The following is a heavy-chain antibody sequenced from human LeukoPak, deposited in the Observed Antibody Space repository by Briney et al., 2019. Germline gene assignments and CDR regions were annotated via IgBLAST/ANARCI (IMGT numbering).Heavy chain of an antibody. CDR1: GYTFTGYY. V-gene: IGHV1-2*02. D-gene: IGHD3-3*01. J-gene: IGHJ6*02. CDR2: INPNSGGT. Sequence: ASVKVSCKASGYTFTGYYMHWVRQAPGQGLEWMGWINPNSGGTNYAQKFQGRVTMTRDTSISTAYMELSRLRSDDTAVYYCASRGGTIFGVVPLRNYYYYYGMDVWGQGTTVTVSS. CDR3: ASRGGTIFGVVPLRNYYYYYGMDV.